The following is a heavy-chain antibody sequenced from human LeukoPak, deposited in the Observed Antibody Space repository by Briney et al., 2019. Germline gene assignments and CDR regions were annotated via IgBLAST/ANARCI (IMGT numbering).Heavy chain of an antibody. Sequence: GGSLRLSCAASGFTFSSHEMNWVRQAPGKGLEWVSYISSSGDNMYYADSVKGRFTISRDNARNSLYLQMNSLRAEDTAVYYCARDIEAAGLFLDYWGQGTLVTVSS. D-gene: IGHD6-13*01. J-gene: IGHJ4*02. CDR2: ISSSGDNM. CDR3: ARDIEAAGLFLDY. V-gene: IGHV3-48*03. CDR1: GFTFSSHE.